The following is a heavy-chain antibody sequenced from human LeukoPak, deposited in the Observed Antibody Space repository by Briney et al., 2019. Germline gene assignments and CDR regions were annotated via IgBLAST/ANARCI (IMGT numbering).Heavy chain of an antibody. CDR1: GGTFSSYA. CDR3: ARGGIAAAAPNWFDP. Sequence: PVKVSCKASGGTFSSYAISWVRQAPGQGLEWMGRIIPILGIANYAQKFQGRVTITADKSTSTAYMELSSLRSEDTAVYYCARGGIAAAAPNWFDPWGQGTLVTVSS. V-gene: IGHV1-69*04. J-gene: IGHJ5*02. D-gene: IGHD6-13*01. CDR2: IIPILGIA.